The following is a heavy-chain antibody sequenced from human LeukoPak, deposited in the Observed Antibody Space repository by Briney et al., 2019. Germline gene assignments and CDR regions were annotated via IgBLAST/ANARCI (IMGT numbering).Heavy chain of an antibody. D-gene: IGHD3-10*01. CDR3: ARTAKYYYGSETYYFFDY. J-gene: IGHJ4*02. Sequence: PSETLSLTCAVSGGSISSSNWWSWVRPPPGKGLEWIGEIYHSGSTNYNPSLKSRVTISVDKSKNQFSLKLSSVTAADTAVYYCARTAKYYYGSETYYFFDYWGQGTLVTVSS. CDR1: GGSISSSNW. V-gene: IGHV4-4*02. CDR2: IYHSGST.